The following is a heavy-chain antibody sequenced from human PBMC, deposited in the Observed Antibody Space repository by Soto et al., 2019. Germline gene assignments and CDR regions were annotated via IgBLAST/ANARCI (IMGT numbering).Heavy chain of an antibody. V-gene: IGHV3-33*01. D-gene: IGHD6-13*01. Sequence: QVQLVESGGGVVRPGRSLRLSCAASGFAFNRFGVHWVRQAPGKGLEWVAVIWYDESNKFYADSVKGRFSISRDNSKNTLYLQMNSLRAEDTAVYYCVRDDGVAAAGPYYYYAMAVWGQGTTVIVSS. J-gene: IGHJ6*02. CDR2: IWYDESNK. CDR1: GFAFNRFG. CDR3: VRDDGVAAAGPYYYYAMAV.